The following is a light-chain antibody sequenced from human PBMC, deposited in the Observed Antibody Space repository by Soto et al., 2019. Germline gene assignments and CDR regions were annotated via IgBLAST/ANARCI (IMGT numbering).Light chain of an antibody. V-gene: IGKV3-20*01. J-gene: IGKJ1*01. CDR1: QTINNNY. CDR2: SAS. Sequence: EIVLTQSPGPLSLSPGERATLSCRASQTINNNYIAWYQQKPGLAPRLLIYSASSRATGIPDRFSGSGSAADFTLTISKVQHGDFAVYYCHQYGNSPGTFGQGTKVDIK. CDR3: HQYGNSPGT.